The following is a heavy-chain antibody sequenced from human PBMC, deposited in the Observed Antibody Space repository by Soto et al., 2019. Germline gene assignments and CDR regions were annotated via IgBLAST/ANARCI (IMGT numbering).Heavy chain of an antibody. J-gene: IGHJ4*02. CDR1: GFTFSSYA. CDR3: AKDHRFGEQISFHFDY. Sequence: EVQLLESGGGLVQPGGSLRLSCAASGFTFSSYAMSWVRQAPGKGLEWVSAISGSGGSTYYADSVKGRFTISRDNSKNTLYLQMNSLRAEDTAVYYCAKDHRFGEQISFHFDYWGQGTLVTVSS. V-gene: IGHV3-23*01. D-gene: IGHD3-10*01. CDR2: ISGSGGST.